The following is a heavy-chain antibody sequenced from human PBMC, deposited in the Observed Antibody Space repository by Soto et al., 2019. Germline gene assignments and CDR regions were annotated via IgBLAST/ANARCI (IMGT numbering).Heavy chain of an antibody. J-gene: IGHJ4*02. CDR2: ISSNGGST. V-gene: IGHV3-64D*06. Sequence: SGGSLRLSCSASGFTFSSYAMHWVRQAPGKGLEYVSAISSNGGSTYYADSVKGRFTISRDNSKNTLYLQMSSLRAEDTAVYYCVKAWVGSSGYSVLFDYWGQGTLVTVSS. CDR1: GFTFSSYA. D-gene: IGHD3-22*01. CDR3: VKAWVGSSGYSVLFDY.